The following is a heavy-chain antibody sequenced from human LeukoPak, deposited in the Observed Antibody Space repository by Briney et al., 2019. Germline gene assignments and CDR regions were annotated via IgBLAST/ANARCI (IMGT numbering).Heavy chain of an antibody. J-gene: IGHJ5*02. Sequence: SQTHSLTCAISGDSVSSNSVTWNWIRQSPSRGLEWLGRTYYRSTWYNDYAVSVRGRITVNPDTSKDQFSLHLDSVTPGDTAVYYCARRLTQYDCFDPWGQGILVTVSS. CDR3: ARRLTQYDCFDP. CDR2: TYYRSTWYN. V-gene: IGHV6-1*01. D-gene: IGHD2-2*01. CDR1: GDSVSSNSVT.